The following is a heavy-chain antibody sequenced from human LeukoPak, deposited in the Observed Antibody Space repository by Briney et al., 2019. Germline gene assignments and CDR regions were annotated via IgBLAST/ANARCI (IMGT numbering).Heavy chain of an antibody. V-gene: IGHV3-23*01. D-gene: IGHD6-19*01. CDR1: GGSISSSSYY. J-gene: IGHJ4*02. CDR2: ISGSGGDT. CDR3: ARNSGWYGVS. Sequence: ETLSLTCTVSGGSISSSSYYWGWIRQPPGKGLEWVSAISGSGGDTHYADSVMGRFTISRDNSKNTLYLQLNSLNADDTAVYYCARNSGWYGVSWGQGTLVTVSS.